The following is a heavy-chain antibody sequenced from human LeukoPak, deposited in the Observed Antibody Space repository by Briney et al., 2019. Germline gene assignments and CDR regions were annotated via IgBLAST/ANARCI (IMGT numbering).Heavy chain of an antibody. J-gene: IGHJ4*02. D-gene: IGHD6-19*01. CDR2: IIPIFGTA. Sequence: SVRVSCKASGGTFSSYAISWVRQAPGQGLEWMGGIIPIFGTANYAQKFQGRVTITADESTSTAYMELSSLRSEDTAVYYCARELAVAGTYQFDYWGQGTLVTVSS. V-gene: IGHV1-69*13. CDR3: ARELAVAGTYQFDY. CDR1: GGTFSSYA.